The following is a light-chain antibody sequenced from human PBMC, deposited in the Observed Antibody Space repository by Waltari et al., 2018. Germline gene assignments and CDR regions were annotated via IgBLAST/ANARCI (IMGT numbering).Light chain of an antibody. Sequence: QSALTQPASVSGSPGQSITIFCTGNSSDVGSYNLVSWYQQYPGKAPKLMIYEGSKRPSGVSNRFSGSKSGNTAPRTISGLQADDEADYYCCSYAGSTSWVFGGGTKVTVL. CDR2: EGS. CDR3: CSYAGSTSWV. J-gene: IGLJ3*02. CDR1: SSDVGSYNL. V-gene: IGLV2-23*01.